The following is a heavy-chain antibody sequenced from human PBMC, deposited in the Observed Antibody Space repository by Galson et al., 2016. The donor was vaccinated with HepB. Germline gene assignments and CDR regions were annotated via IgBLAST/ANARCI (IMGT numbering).Heavy chain of an antibody. CDR2: ISTDGDDT. CDR3: VKERGTTVTVLIGYWDFDL. Sequence: SLRLSCAASGFTFSSHTMHWVRQAPGKRLEYLSAISTDGDDTYYADSVKGRFTISRDNSKNTVYLQMSRLRPDDTAVYYCVKERGTTVTVLIGYWDFDLWGRGALVTVSS. CDR1: GFTFSSHT. V-gene: IGHV3-64D*06. J-gene: IGHJ2*01. D-gene: IGHD4-17*01.